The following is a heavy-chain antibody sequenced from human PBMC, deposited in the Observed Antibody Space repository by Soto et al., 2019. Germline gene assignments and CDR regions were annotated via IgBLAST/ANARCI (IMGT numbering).Heavy chain of an antibody. CDR1: GGSISSSSYY. V-gene: IGHV4-39*01. CDR3: ATLWFGEGNY. D-gene: IGHD3-10*01. CDR2: IYYSGST. J-gene: IGHJ4*02. Sequence: QLQLQESGPGLVKPSETLSLTCTVSGGSISSSSYYWGWIRQPPGKGLEWIGSIYYSGSTYYNPSLNRRVTISVHTSRSTLSRKPSSVTGADTAVYYCATLWFGEGNYWGQGTLVTVSS.